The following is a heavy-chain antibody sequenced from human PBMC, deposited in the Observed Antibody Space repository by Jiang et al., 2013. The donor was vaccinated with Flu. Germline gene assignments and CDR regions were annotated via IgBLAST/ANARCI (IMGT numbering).Heavy chain of an antibody. CDR2: IIPILGIA. J-gene: IGHJ4*02. CDR1: YA. V-gene: IGHV1-69*04. Sequence: YAISWVRQAPGQGLEWMGRIIPILGIANYAQKFQGRVTITADKSTSTAYMELSSLRSEDTAVYYCARADLGYCSGGSCYGLGYWGQGTLVTVSS. D-gene: IGHD2-15*01. CDR3: ARADLGYCSGGSCYGLGY.